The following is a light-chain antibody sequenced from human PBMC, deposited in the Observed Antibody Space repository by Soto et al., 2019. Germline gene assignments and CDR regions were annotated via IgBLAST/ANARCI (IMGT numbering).Light chain of an antibody. Sequence: DIVLTQSPATLSLSPGERASLSCRASQSVSNSLAWYQQKPGQPPRLLIYDASTRATGIPARFTGSGSWTDFTLAISSLEPEDFAVYYCQQRTSLPLLTFGWGTKVEIK. J-gene: IGKJ4*01. CDR3: QQRTSLPLLT. CDR1: QSVSNS. V-gene: IGKV3-11*01. CDR2: DAS.